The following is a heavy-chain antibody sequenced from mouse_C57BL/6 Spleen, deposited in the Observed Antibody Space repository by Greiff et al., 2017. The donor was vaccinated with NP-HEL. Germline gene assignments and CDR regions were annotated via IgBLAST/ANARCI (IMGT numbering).Heavy chain of an antibody. V-gene: IGHV1-80*01. CDR3: ARSGYGSRQFAY. CDR1: GYAFSSYW. Sequence: QVQLQQSGAELVKPGASVKISCKASGYAFSSYWMNWVKQRPGKGLEWIGKIYPGVGDTNYNEKFKGKATLTADKSSSTAYMQLSSLTSEDSAVYFCARSGYGSRQFAYWGQGTLVTVSA. J-gene: IGHJ3*01. D-gene: IGHD1-1*01. CDR2: IYPGVGDT.